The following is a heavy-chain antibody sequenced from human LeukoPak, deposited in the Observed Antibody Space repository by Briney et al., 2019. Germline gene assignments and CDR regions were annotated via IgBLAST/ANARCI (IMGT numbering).Heavy chain of an antibody. D-gene: IGHD3-16*01. CDR2: IHTSGTT. CDR3: ARGDYYDGGGRNWFDV. Sequence: SETLSLTCSVSGDSMSYYYWNFIRQPAGKGLEWIGRIHTSGTTYYSASLKSRVSVSVDSSRNQFSLRLTSVTAADTAIYFCARGDYYDGGGRNWFDVWGQGTLATVSS. CDR1: GDSMSYYY. V-gene: IGHV4-4*07. J-gene: IGHJ5*02.